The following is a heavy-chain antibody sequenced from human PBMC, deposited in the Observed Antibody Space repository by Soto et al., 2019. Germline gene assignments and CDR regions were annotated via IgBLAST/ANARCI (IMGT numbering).Heavy chain of an antibody. J-gene: IGHJ4*02. V-gene: IGHV4-39*01. CDR2: IYYSGST. D-gene: IGHD6-13*01. Sequence: QLQLQESGTGLVKPSETLSLTCTVSGGSISSSSYYWGWIRQPPGKGLGWIGSIYYSGSTYYNLSLKSRVTISVDTSNNQLSLKLSSVTAADTAVYYCARVGAASSWSFDYWGQGTLVTVSS. CDR1: GGSISSSSYY. CDR3: ARVGAASSWSFDY.